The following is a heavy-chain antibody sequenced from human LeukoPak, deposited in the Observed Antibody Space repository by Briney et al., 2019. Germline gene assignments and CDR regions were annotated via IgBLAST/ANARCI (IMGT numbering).Heavy chain of an antibody. CDR3: ARSSYVEYSYYYMDV. J-gene: IGHJ6*03. Sequence: PSETLSLTCTVSGGSISSSSYFWGWIRQPPGKGLEWIGSIYYSGTTYYNPSLKSRVTISVDTSKNQFSLKLSSVTAADTAVYYCARSSYVEYSYYYMDVWGKGTTVTVSS. V-gene: IGHV4-39*07. CDR1: GGSISSSSYF. CDR2: IYYSGTT. D-gene: IGHD1-1*01.